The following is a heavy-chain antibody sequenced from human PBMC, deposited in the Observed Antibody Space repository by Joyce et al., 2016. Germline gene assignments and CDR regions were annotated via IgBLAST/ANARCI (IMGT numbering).Heavy chain of an antibody. CDR2: IYNFGST. Sequence: QVQLQESGPGLVKPSETLSLTCTGSSVSIITYYWSWIRQPPGKEVEWIRYIYNFGSTDYYPSLKARVTIAVDTSKNQCALRMNSVTATDTGIYCCARAYNSGAIDIWGQGTLVTVSS. CDR3: ARAYNSGAIDI. J-gene: IGHJ4*02. D-gene: IGHD3-10*01. V-gene: IGHV4-59*01. CDR1: SVSIITYY.